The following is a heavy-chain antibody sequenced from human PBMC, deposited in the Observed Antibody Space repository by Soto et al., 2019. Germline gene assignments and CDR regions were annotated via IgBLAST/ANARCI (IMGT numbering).Heavy chain of an antibody. D-gene: IGHD6-19*01. CDR2: INAGNGNT. Sequence: GASVKVSCKASGYTFTSYAMHWVRQAPGQRLEWMGWINAGNGNTKYSQKFQGRVTITRDKSTSTAYMELSSLRSEDTAVYYCARLSIAVAVTPTSNYFDYWGQGTLVTVSS. V-gene: IGHV1-3*01. J-gene: IGHJ4*02. CDR3: ARLSIAVAVTPTSNYFDY. CDR1: GYTFTSYA.